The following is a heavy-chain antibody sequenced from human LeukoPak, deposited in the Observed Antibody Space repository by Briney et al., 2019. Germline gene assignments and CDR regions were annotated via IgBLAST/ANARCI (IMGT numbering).Heavy chain of an antibody. CDR1: GYTLTELS. CDR3: ARGGVVSGSYELRYYYYGMDV. V-gene: IGHV1-24*01. Sequence: ASVKVSCKVSGYTLTELSMHWVRQAPGKGLEWMGGFDPEDGETIYAQKFQGRVTMTEDTSTDTAYMELSSLRSEDTAVYYCARGGVVSGSYELRYYYYGMDVWGQGTTVTVSS. D-gene: IGHD3-16*01. CDR2: FDPEDGET. J-gene: IGHJ6*02.